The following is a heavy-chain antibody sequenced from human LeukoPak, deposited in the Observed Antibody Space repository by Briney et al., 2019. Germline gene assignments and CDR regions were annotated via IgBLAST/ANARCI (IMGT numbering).Heavy chain of an antibody. Sequence: PSETLSLTCTVSGGSISSSSYYWGWIRQPPGKGLEWIGSIYYSGSTYYNPSLKSRVTISVDTSKNQFSLKLSSVTAADTAVYYCARHGALQPYNWFDPWGQGTLVTVSS. V-gene: IGHV4-39*01. D-gene: IGHD4-11*01. CDR1: GGSISSSSYY. CDR2: IYYSGST. J-gene: IGHJ5*02. CDR3: ARHGALQPYNWFDP.